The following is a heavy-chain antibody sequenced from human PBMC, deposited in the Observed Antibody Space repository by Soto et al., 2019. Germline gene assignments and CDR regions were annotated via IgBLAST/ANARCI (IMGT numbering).Heavy chain of an antibody. CDR2: IYYSGST. J-gene: IGHJ5*02. Sequence: SETLSLTCTVSGGSISSYYWSWIRQPPGEGLEWIGYIYYSGSTNYNPSLKSRVTISVDTSKNQFSLKLSSVTAADTAVYYCARGGLYYDFWSGYYVNWFDPWGQGTLVTVSS. CDR3: ARGGLYYDFWSGYYVNWFDP. D-gene: IGHD3-3*01. V-gene: IGHV4-59*01. CDR1: GGSISSYY.